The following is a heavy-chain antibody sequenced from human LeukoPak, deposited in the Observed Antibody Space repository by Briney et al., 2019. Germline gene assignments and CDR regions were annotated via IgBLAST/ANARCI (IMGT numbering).Heavy chain of an antibody. V-gene: IGHV3-21*01. Sequence: GGSLRLSCAASEFTFSSYIINWVRQAPGKGLEWVSSISSTSTYISYADSVKGRFTISRDNAKNSLYLQMNSLRAEDTAVYYCARGGGNFDYWGQGTLVTVSS. D-gene: IGHD2-15*01. CDR2: ISSTSTYI. CDR3: ARGGGNFDY. J-gene: IGHJ4*02. CDR1: EFTFSSYI.